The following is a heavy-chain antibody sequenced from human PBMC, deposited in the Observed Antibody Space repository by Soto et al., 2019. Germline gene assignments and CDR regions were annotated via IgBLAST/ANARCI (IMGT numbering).Heavy chain of an antibody. Sequence: ASVKVSCKASGGTFSSYAISWVRQAPGQGLEWMGGIIPIFGTANYAQKFQGRVTITADESTSTAYMELSSLRSEDTAVYYCASLNRSLAGAFDIWGQGTMVTISS. CDR1: GGTFSSYA. J-gene: IGHJ3*02. V-gene: IGHV1-69*13. CDR3: ASLNRSLAGAFDI. CDR2: IIPIFGTA. D-gene: IGHD3-9*01.